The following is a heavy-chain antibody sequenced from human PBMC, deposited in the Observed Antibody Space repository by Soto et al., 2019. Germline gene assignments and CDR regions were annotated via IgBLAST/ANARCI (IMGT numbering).Heavy chain of an antibody. CDR1: GITVNSNY. D-gene: IGHD3-22*01. V-gene: IGHV3-66*04. CDR3: ARLGDSSGYSGWFDP. J-gene: IGHJ5*02. CDR2: IYSDGST. Sequence: EVQLVESGGGLVQPGGCLRVSCAASGITVNSNYMSWVRQAPGKGLEWVSVIYSDGSTYYTASVKGRFTISRDSSKNTLYLQMNSLRAEDTAVYYCARLGDSSGYSGWFDPWGQGTLVTVSS.